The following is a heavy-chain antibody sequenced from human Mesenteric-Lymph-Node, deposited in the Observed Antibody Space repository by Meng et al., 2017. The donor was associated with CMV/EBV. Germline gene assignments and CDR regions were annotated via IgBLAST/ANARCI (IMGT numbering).Heavy chain of an antibody. CDR2: ISISGSTK. V-gene: IGHV3-23*01. D-gene: IGHD3-3*01. Sequence: GESLKISCAASGFTFTTYAMTWVRQAPGKGLEWVSGISISGSTKYHADSVKGRFTISRDNSKNTLYLQMDSLRAEDTAVYYCAREYDFWSGYYRAAFFDYWGQGTLVTVSS. J-gene: IGHJ4*02. CDR3: AREYDFWSGYYRAAFFDY. CDR1: GFTFTTYA.